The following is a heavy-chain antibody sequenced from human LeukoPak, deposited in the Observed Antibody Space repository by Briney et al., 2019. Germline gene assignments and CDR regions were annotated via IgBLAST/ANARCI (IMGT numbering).Heavy chain of an antibody. J-gene: IGHJ4*02. CDR3: ASGIGYCTNGVCSLDY. V-gene: IGHV4-34*01. D-gene: IGHD2-8*01. Sequence: SETLSLTCAVYGGTFSGYYWSWIRQPPGKGLEWIGEINHSGSTNYNPSLKSRVTISVDTSKNQFSLKLSSVTAADTAVYYCASGIGYCTNGVCSLDYWGQGTLVTVSS. CDR2: INHSGST. CDR1: GGTFSGYY.